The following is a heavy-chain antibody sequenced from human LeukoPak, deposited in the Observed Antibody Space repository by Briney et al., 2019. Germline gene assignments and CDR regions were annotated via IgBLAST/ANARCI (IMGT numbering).Heavy chain of an antibody. CDR3: ARGKYDILTGYLYPIDY. J-gene: IGHJ4*02. V-gene: IGHV3-74*01. Sequence: GGSLRLSCAASGFTFSSYWMHWVRQAPGKGLVWVSRINSDGSSTSYADSVKGRFTISRDNSKNTLYLQMNSLRAEDTAVYYCARGKYDILTGYLYPIDYWGQGTLVTVSS. CDR2: INSDGSST. CDR1: GFTFSSYW. D-gene: IGHD3-9*01.